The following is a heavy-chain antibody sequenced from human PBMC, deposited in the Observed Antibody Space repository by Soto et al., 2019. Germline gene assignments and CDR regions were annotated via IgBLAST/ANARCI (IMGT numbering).Heavy chain of an antibody. Sequence: EVQLVESGGGLVQPGGSLRLSCAASGFTFSSYWMSWVRQAPGKGLEWVANIKQDGREKYYVDSVKGRFTISRDNAKNSLYLQMNSLRADDTAVYYSASFEVSATPHFDYWGQGTLVTVSS. D-gene: IGHD5-12*01. CDR2: IKQDGREK. CDR1: GFTFSSYW. J-gene: IGHJ4*02. CDR3: ASFEVSATPHFDY. V-gene: IGHV3-7*01.